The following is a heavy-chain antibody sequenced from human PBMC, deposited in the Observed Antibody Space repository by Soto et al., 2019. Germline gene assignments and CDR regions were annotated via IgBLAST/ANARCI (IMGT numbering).Heavy chain of an antibody. J-gene: IGHJ4*02. CDR1: GESVSSDNYY. D-gene: IGHD5-18*01. V-gene: IGHV4-61*01. CDR2: IYSSGST. CDR3: ARDIRGYSRAFDY. Sequence: PSAKLSLTCTVSGESVSSDNYYWTWIRQPPGKGLEWIGYIYSSGSTNYNPSLKSRVTISVDTSRNQFSLKLTSVTAADTAVYYCARDIRGYSRAFDYWGQGTLVTVS.